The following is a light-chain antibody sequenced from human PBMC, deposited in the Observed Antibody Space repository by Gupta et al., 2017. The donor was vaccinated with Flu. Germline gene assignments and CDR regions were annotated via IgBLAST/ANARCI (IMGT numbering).Light chain of an antibody. CDR3: AAWDDTLDGHVV. Sequence: QSVLTQPPSASGTPGQRVTISCSGSSSNVGTNPVNWYQQLPGTAPKLLIFSNNQRPSGVPARFSGSRSGTSASLAISGLQSEDEADYYCAAWDDTLDGHVVFGGGTKLTVL. CDR2: SNN. CDR1: SSNVGTNP. J-gene: IGLJ2*01. V-gene: IGLV1-44*01.